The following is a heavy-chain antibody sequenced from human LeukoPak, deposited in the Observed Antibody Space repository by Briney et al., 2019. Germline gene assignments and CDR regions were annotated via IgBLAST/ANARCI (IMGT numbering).Heavy chain of an antibody. CDR2: ISATTGRT. CDR1: GFTFSSYA. CDR3: AKGGSSTWYSGYFDL. D-gene: IGHD6-13*01. Sequence: PGGSLRLSCAASGFTFSSYAMSWVRQAPGKGLEWVSAISATTGRTFNADSVKGRFTISRDNSKNTLYLQMNTLRAEDTAVYFCAKGGSSTWYSGYFDLWGRGTLVTVSS. V-gene: IGHV3-23*01. J-gene: IGHJ2*01.